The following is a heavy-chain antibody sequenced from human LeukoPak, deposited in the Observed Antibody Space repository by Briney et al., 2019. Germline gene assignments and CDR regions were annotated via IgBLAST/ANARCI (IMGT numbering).Heavy chain of an antibody. D-gene: IGHD5-18*01. CDR1: GGSFSGYY. V-gene: IGHV4-34*01. J-gene: IGHJ6*03. Sequence: PSETLSLTCAVYGGSFSGYYWSWIRQPPGKGPEWIGEINHSGSTNYNPSLKSRVTITAADTAVYFCARVGYSYVINDWSRTGLGAYPTKYYYHMDVWGKGTTVTVSS. CDR3: LGAYPTKYYYHMDV. CDR2: INHSGST.